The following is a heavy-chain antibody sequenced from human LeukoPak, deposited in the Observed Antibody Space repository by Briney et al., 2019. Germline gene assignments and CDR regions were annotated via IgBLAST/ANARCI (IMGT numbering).Heavy chain of an antibody. CDR2: INHSGST. CDR3: ARHNRGYPRGIVGTNDAFDI. J-gene: IGHJ3*02. D-gene: IGHD1-26*01. Sequence: SETLSLTCAVYGGSFSGYYWSWIRQPPGKGLEWIGEINHSGSTNYNPSLKSRVTISVDTSKNQFSLKLSSVTAADTAVYYCARHNRGYPRGIVGTNDAFDIWGQGTMVTVSS. CDR1: GGSFSGYY. V-gene: IGHV4-34*01.